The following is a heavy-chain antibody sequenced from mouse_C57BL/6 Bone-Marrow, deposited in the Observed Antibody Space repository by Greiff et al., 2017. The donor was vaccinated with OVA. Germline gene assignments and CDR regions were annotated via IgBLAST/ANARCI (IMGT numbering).Heavy chain of an antibody. CDR1: GFSFTTYA. Sequence: EVQLVESGGGLVQPKGSLKLSCAASGFSFTTYAMNWVRQAPGQGLEWVARIRSKSNNYATYYDDSVKDRFTISREESESMLYLQMNNLKAEDTAMYCCGRHGPTVYWGQGTLVTVSA. J-gene: IGHJ3*01. D-gene: IGHD1-1*01. CDR2: IRSKSNNYAT. CDR3: GRHGPTVY. V-gene: IGHV10-1*01.